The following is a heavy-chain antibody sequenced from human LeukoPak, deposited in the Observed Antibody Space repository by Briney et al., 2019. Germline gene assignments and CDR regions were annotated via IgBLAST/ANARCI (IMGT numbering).Heavy chain of an antibody. V-gene: IGHV3-23*01. Sequence: AGGSLRLSCAASGFTFRNYTMTWVRQAPGKGLEWVSAISGSGGSTYYADSVKGRFTISRDNSKNTLYLQMNRLRDEDTALFYCAKEVKDTGYYHLDNWAQGTLVTVSS. J-gene: IGHJ4*02. D-gene: IGHD3-3*01. CDR1: GFTFRNYT. CDR3: AKEVKDTGYYHLDN. CDR2: ISGSGGST.